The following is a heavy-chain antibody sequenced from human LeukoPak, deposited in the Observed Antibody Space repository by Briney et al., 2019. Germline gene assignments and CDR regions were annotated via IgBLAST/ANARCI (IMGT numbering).Heavy chain of an antibody. V-gene: IGHV4-59*11. CDR2: ISYTGGT. D-gene: IGHD5-18*01. J-gene: IGHJ4*02. CDR1: GGSITSHY. Sequence: SETLSLTCTVSGGSITSHYWSWIRQPPGKGLEWIGYISYTGGTNYNPSLRSRLTMSVDTSKDQISLKLSSVTAADTAVYYFARVFGYTYGHADYWGQGTLVTVSS. CDR3: ARVFGYTYGHADY.